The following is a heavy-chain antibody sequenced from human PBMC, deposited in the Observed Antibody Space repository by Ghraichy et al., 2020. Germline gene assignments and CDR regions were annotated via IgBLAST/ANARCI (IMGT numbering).Heavy chain of an antibody. J-gene: IGHJ6*02. CDR2: IYNSG. V-gene: IGHV4-31*03. D-gene: IGHD6-13*01. CDR1: GGSISSGVYY. Sequence: SETLSLTCTVSGGSISSGVYYWSWFRQHLGKGLEWIGYIYNSGNYNPSLKSRVILSVDTSQNQFSLNLSSVTAADTAVYYCARGEAAAEPGKYYGLDVWGQGTTVIVSS. CDR3: ARGEAAAEPGKYYGLDV.